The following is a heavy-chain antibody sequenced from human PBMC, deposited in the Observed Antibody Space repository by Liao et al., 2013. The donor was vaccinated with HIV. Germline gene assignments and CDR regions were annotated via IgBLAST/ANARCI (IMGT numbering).Heavy chain of an antibody. Sequence: QVQLQQWGAGLLKPSETLSLTCTVSGGSISSYYWSWIRQPPGKGLEWIGYMYYSGSSGSTHYNPSLKSRVSISVDRSKNKFSLKLSAVTAADTAVYYCASSGAAATHFDYWGQGTLVTVSS. CDR3: ASSGAAATHFDY. CDR2: MYYSGSSGST. D-gene: IGHD6-13*01. CDR1: GGSISSYY. V-gene: IGHV4-59*01. J-gene: IGHJ4*02.